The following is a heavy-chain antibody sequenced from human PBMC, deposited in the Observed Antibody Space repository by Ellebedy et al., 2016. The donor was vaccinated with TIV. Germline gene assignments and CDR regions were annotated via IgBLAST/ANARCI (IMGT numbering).Heavy chain of an antibody. J-gene: IGHJ4*02. CDR3: AKGGFCSGGDCYPFDY. CDR1: GFNFSSSA. D-gene: IGHD2-15*01. CDR2: VTDSGSRT. Sequence: GESLKISXVGSGFNFSSSAVNWVRQAPGKGLEWVSGVTDSGSRTFYSDSVKGRFTISRDNSEKTVYLQMNSLRAEDTAVYYCAKGGFCSGGDCYPFDYWGQGALVSVSS. V-gene: IGHV3-23*01.